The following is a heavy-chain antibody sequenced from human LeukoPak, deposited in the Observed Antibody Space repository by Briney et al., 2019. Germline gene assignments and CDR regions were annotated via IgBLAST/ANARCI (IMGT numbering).Heavy chain of an antibody. V-gene: IGHV4-4*07. J-gene: IGHJ6*02. CDR2: IYTSGST. D-gene: IGHD5-12*01. CDR1: GGSISSYY. Sequence: PSQALSLTCTVSGGSISSYYWSWIRQPAGKGLEWIGRIYTSGSTNYNPSLKSRVTMSVDTSKNQFSLKLSSVTAADTAVYYCAREPSKGATGGYYYYGMDVWGQGTTVTVSS. CDR3: AREPSKGATGGYYYYGMDV.